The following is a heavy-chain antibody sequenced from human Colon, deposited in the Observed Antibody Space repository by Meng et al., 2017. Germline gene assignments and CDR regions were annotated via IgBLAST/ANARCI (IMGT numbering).Heavy chain of an antibody. V-gene: IGHV4-61*01. D-gene: IGHD3-10*01. CDR3: ARFYGSGTFEVHDY. CDR1: GGFVRSVSYF. Sequence: RGAAPVLVSPWETCSLICNDSGGFVRSVSYFWSWIRQPPGKGLEWIGLISYSGSRNYNPSLKSRVTMSVDTSKNQVSLRLTSVTAADTAVYYCARFYGSGTFEVHDYWGQGTLVTVSS. CDR2: ISYSGSR. J-gene: IGHJ4*02.